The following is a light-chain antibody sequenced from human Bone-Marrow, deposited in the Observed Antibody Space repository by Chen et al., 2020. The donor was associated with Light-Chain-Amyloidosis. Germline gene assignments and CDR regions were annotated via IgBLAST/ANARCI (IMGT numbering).Light chain of an antibody. V-gene: IGLV2-14*03. J-gene: IGLJ2*01. CDR3: SSYTSSSTIV. CDR1: SRDVGGYNY. Sequence: QSALTHPASVSGSPGQSLTISCTGTSRDVGGYNYVPWYQQHPGNAPKLIIFDVSNRPSGVSNRFSGPKAGNTASQTISGIQAEDEAEYYCSSYTSSSTIVFGGGTKLTVL. CDR2: DVS.